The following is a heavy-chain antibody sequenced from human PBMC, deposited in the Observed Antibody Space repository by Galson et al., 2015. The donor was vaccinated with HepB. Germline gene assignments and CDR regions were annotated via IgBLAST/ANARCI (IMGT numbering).Heavy chain of an antibody. CDR3: ARILPWADYGGNSRYFDY. CDR1: GGTFSSYA. Sequence: SVKVSCKASGGTFSSYAISWVRQAPGQGLEWMGGIIPIFGMANYAQKFQGRVTITADESTSTAYMELSSLRSEDTAVYYCARILPWADYGGNSRYFDYWGPGTLFTVSS. J-gene: IGHJ4*02. D-gene: IGHD4-23*01. V-gene: IGHV1-69*13. CDR2: IIPIFGMA.